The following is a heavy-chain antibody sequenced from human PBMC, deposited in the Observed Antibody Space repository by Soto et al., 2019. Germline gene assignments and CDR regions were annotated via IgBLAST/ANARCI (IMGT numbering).Heavy chain of an antibody. CDR2: IYPGDSET. CDR1: GHDFDSNW. V-gene: IGHV5-51*01. CDR3: ASILDYWSDRHYFGS. Sequence: PXASQKVTCQTAGHDFDSNWFGWVRQLHGKGLEWMGIIYPGDSETRYSPSFQGQVTFSADRSFKTAYLQWRSLQASDTAMYYWASILDYWSDRHYFGSWGKGSAGSVSS. D-gene: IGHD3-3*01. J-gene: IGHJ6*04.